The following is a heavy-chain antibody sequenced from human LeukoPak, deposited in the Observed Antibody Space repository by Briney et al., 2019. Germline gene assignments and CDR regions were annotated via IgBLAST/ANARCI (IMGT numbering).Heavy chain of an antibody. CDR3: ARFTGYNSGWPFDY. V-gene: IGHV3-48*03. D-gene: IGHD6-19*01. CDR2: ISRSGSTI. CDR1: GFTFSSYD. J-gene: IGHJ4*02. Sequence: GGSLRLSCAASGFTFSSYDMHWVRHAPGKGLEWVSYISRSGSTIYYGDSVKGRFTISRDNAKNSLYLQMNSLRDEDTAVYYCARFTGYNSGWPFDYWGQGTLVTVSS.